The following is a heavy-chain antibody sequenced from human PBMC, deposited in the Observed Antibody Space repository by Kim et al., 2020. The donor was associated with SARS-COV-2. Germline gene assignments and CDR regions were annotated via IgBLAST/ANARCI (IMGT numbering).Heavy chain of an antibody. Sequence: SETLSITCTVSGGSISSNYWSWIRRSPGQGLEWIGHISYSGSTSYNPPLKSRVTISVDTSKSQFSLNLISVTAADTAVYYCARRYCSTTSCNYWYFDLWGRGTLITVS. CDR3: ARRYCSTTSCNYWYFDL. D-gene: IGHD2-2*01. CDR1: GGSISSNY. V-gene: IGHV4-59*01. CDR2: ISYSGST. J-gene: IGHJ2*01.